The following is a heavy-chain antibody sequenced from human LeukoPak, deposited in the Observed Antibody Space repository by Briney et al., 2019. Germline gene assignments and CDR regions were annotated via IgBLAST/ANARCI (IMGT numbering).Heavy chain of an antibody. Sequence: SQSLSLTCAISGDSVFSNSAAWNWTRQSPSRGLEWLGRTYYRSKWYNDYAVSVKSRITINPDTSKNQFSLQLNSVTPEDTAVYYCARGEYSGYDYEGNWFDPWGQGTLVTVSS. CDR2: TYYRSKWYN. CDR3: ARGEYSGYDYEGNWFDP. J-gene: IGHJ5*02. D-gene: IGHD5-12*01. CDR1: GDSVFSNSAA. V-gene: IGHV6-1*01.